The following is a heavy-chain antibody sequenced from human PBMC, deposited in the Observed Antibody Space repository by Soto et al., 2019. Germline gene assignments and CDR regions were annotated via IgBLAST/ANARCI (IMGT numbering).Heavy chain of an antibody. J-gene: IGHJ6*02. D-gene: IGHD2-8*01. V-gene: IGHV3-33*01. CDR1: GFTFSSYG. CDR3: ARDLGILYFPPYYYGMDV. Sequence: GGSLRLSCAASGFTFSSYGMHWVRQAPGKGLEWVAVIWYDGSNKYYADSVKGRFTISRDNSKNTLYLQMNSLRAEDTAVYYCARDLGILYFPPYYYGMDVWGQGTTVTVSS. CDR2: IWYDGSNK.